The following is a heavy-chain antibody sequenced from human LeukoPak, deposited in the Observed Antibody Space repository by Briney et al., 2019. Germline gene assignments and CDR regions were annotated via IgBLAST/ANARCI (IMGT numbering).Heavy chain of an antibody. D-gene: IGHD4-17*01. J-gene: IGHJ3*02. CDR3: AKIEGYGDYPYDAFDI. CDR1: GFTFSSYA. Sequence: PGGSLRLSCAASGFTFSSYAMSWVRQAPGKGLEWVSAISGSGGSTYYADSEKGRFTISRDNSKNTLYLQMNSLRAEDTAVYYCAKIEGYGDYPYDAFDIWGQGTMVTVSS. CDR2: ISGSGGST. V-gene: IGHV3-23*01.